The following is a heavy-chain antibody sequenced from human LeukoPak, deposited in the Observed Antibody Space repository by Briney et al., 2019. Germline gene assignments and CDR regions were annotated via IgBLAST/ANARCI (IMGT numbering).Heavy chain of an antibody. CDR2: IRYDGSNK. V-gene: IGHV3-30*02. Sequence: GGSLRLSCAASGFTFSSYGMHWVRQAPGKGLEWVAFIRYDGSNKYYADSVKGRFTISRDNSKNTLYLQMNSLRAEDTAVYYCARDRYYDSSGYYPYWGQGTLVTVSS. CDR3: ARDRYYDSSGYYPY. CDR1: GFTFSSYG. D-gene: IGHD3-22*01. J-gene: IGHJ1*01.